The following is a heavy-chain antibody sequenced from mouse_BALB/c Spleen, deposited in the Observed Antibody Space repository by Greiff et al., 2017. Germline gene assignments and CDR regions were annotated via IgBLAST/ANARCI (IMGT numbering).Heavy chain of an antibody. CDR3: ARWFHYAMDY. CDR1: GYTFTSYW. J-gene: IGHJ4*01. Sequence: VQLQQSGAELAKPGASVKMSCKASGYTFTSYWMHWVKQRPGQGLEWIGYINPSTGYTEYNQKFKDKATLTADKSSSTAYMQLSSLTSEDSAVYYCARWFHYAMDYWGQGTSVTVSS. D-gene: IGHD2-2*01. CDR2: INPSTGYT. V-gene: IGHV1-7*01.